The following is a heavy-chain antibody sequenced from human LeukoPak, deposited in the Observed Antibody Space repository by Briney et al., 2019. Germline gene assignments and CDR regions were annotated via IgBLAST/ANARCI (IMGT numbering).Heavy chain of an antibody. J-gene: IGHJ4*02. Sequence: GGSLRLSCAASGFTFSSYGMHWVRQAPGKGLEWVAVISYDGSNKYYADSVKGRFTISRDNSKNTLYLQMNSLRAEDTAVYYCARGRVAAAGGVFDYWGQGTLVTVSS. D-gene: IGHD6-13*01. CDR2: ISYDGSNK. CDR3: ARGRVAAAGGVFDY. CDR1: GFTFSSYG. V-gene: IGHV3-30*03.